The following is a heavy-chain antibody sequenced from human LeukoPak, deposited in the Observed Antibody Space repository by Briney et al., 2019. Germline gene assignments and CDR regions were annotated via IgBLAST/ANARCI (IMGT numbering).Heavy chain of an antibody. CDR2: IIPIFGTA. J-gene: IGHJ6*03. Sequence: SVKVSYKASGGTYSSYAISWVRQAPGQGLEWMGRIIPIFGTANYAQKFQGRVTITMDESTSTAYMELSSLRSEDTAVYYCSRDPRGIVGNYYYYYMDVWGKGTTVTVSS. CDR3: SRDPRGIVGNYYYYYMDV. CDR1: GGTYSSYA. D-gene: IGHD1-26*01. V-gene: IGHV1-69*05.